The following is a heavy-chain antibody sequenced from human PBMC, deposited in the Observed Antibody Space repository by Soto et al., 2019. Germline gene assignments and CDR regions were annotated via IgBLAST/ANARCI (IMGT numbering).Heavy chain of an antibody. CDR3: AKGPAAAKKYYYYYGMDV. CDR1: GFTFSSYA. Sequence: PVGSLRLSCAASGFTFSSYAMSWARQAPGKGLEWVSAISGSGGSTYYADSVKGRFTISRDNSKNTLYLQMNSLRAEDTAVYYCAKGPAAAKKYYYYYGMDVWGQGTTVTVSS. J-gene: IGHJ6*02. D-gene: IGHD6-13*01. V-gene: IGHV3-23*01. CDR2: ISGSGGST.